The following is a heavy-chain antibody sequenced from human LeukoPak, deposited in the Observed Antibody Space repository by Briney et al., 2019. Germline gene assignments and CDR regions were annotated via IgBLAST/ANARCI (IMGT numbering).Heavy chain of an antibody. CDR3: ARDLTGSKTFDI. V-gene: IGHV3-11*04. CDR2: ISSSGNTI. Sequence: GGSLRLSCIASGFTFSDYYMTWIRQAPGKGLEWVSYISSSGNTIYYADSVKGRFTISRDNAKNSLYLQMNSLRAEDTAVYYCARDLTGSKTFDIWGQGTMVTVSS. D-gene: IGHD3-9*01. J-gene: IGHJ3*02. CDR1: GFTFSDYY.